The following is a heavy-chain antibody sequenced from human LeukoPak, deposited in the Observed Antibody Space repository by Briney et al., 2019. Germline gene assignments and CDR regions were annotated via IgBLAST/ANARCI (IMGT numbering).Heavy chain of an antibody. D-gene: IGHD1-26*01. Sequence: VGSLRLSCVASGLTFDDYGMSWVRQAPGKGLEWVSGINWNGGTTTYAGSVKGRFTISRDNAKNSLYLQMNSLRVEDTTFYYCARNSGANVYTYSFQYWGRGTLVTVSS. CDR2: INWNGGTT. CDR3: ARNSGANVYTYSFQY. V-gene: IGHV3-20*04. CDR1: GLTFDDYG. J-gene: IGHJ4*02.